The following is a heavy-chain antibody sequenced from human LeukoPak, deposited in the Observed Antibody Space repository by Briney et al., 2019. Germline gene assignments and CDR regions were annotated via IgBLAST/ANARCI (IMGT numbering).Heavy chain of an antibody. J-gene: IGHJ6*04. CDR2: ISISGSTT. V-gene: IGHV3-48*03. CDR3: ARSDEITVADSYYYYAMDV. D-gene: IGHD6-19*01. CDR1: GFIFSIYE. Sequence: GGSLRLSCVASGFIFSIYEMNWVRLPPGKGMEWLSYISISGSTTYYADCVKGGFTISRDNAKKSLYLQMNSLRAEDTAVYFCARSDEITVADSYYYYAMDVWGKGTTVTVSS.